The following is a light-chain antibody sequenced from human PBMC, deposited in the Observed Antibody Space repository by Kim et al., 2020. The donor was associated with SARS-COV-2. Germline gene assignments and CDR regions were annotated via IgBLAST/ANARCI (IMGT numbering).Light chain of an antibody. Sequence: APGKTAGITCGGNNIGSKSVHWYQRRPGQAPVLVIYYDSDRPSGIPERFSGSNSGNTATLTISRVEAGDEADYYCQVWDSSSDHVVFGGGTQLAVL. V-gene: IGLV3-21*04. CDR2: YDS. J-gene: IGLJ2*01. CDR3: QVWDSSSDHVV. CDR1: NIGSKS.